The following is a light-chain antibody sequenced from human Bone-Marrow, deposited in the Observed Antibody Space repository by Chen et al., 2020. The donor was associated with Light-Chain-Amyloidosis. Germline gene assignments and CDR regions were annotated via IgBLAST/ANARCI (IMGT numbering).Light chain of an antibody. Sequence: QSALTQPPSASGSPGQPVTISCTGARSDFGPFNYVSWYQQHPGKAPKLMIYDVSNRPSGVSTRFSGSKSGNTASLPISGLQAEDEADYYCSSYTSSTTVVFGGGTKLTVL. J-gene: IGLJ2*01. CDR3: SSYTSSTTVV. CDR1: RSDFGPFNY. V-gene: IGLV2-14*01. CDR2: DVS.